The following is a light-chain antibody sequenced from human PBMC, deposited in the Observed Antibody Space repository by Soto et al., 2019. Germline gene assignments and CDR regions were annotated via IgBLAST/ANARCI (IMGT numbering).Light chain of an antibody. Sequence: EIVLTQSPGTLSLSPGERATLSCRASQSVSTNYLAWYQQKPGQPPRLLFYGASSRATGIPDRLSGSGSGTDFTLTISRLEPADYAVYYCQQHGSSPQTFGQGTKVEIK. CDR2: GAS. CDR3: QQHGSSPQT. CDR1: QSVSTNY. V-gene: IGKV3-20*01. J-gene: IGKJ1*01.